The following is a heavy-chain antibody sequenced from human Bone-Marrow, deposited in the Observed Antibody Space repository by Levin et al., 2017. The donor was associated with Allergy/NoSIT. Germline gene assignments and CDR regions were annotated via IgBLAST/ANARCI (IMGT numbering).Heavy chain of an antibody. V-gene: IGHV3-53*01. CDR2: IYSGGST. CDR1: GFTVSSNY. J-gene: IGHJ6*02. CDR3: ARGGGGYCSSTSCYTPGIYYYYYGMDV. D-gene: IGHD2-2*02. Sequence: GGSLRLSCAASGFTVSSNYMSWVRQAPGKGLEWVSVIYSGGSTYYADSVKGRFTISRDNSKNTLYLQMNSLRAEDTAVYYCARGGGGYCSSTSCYTPGIYYYYYGMDVWGQGTTVTVSS.